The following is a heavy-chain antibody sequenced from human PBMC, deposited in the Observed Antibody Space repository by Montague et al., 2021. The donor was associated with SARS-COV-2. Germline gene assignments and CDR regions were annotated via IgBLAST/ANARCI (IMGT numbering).Heavy chain of an antibody. CDR2: ISYDGSIQ. D-gene: IGHD3-10*01. J-gene: IGHJ4*02. CDR1: GFTFNNFG. Sequence: SLSLACAASGFTFNNFGMHWVRQAPGQGLEWVAVISYDGSIQYYADSVKGRFTISRDWSKNTLYLQMSSLRPEDTAVYYCAKDATIFWFERGRGTFDHWGQGTLVAVSS. CDR3: AKDATIFWFERGRGTFDH. V-gene: IGHV3-30*18.